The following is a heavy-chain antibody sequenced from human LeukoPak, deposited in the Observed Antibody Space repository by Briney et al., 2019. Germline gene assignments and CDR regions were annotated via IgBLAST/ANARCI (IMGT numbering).Heavy chain of an antibody. CDR1: GFTFSSYA. CDR2: ISYDGSNK. D-gene: IGHD3-10*01. CDR3: AREGYYGAGSYSYYYYGMDV. V-gene: IGHV3-30-3*01. Sequence: GGSLRLSCAASGFTFSSYAMHWVRQAPGKGLEWVAVISYDGSNKYYADSVKGRITISRDNSKNTLYLQKNSLRAEDTAVYYCAREGYYGAGSYSYYYYGMDVWGQGTTVTVSS. J-gene: IGHJ6*02.